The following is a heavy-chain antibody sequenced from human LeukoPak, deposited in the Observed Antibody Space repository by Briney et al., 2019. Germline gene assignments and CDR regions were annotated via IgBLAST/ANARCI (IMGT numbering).Heavy chain of an antibody. Sequence: GASVKVSCKASGGTFSSYAISWVRQAPGQGLEWMGGIIPIFGTANYAQKFQGRVTITADESTSTAYMELSSLRSEDTAVYYCARSGCSGGSCYPLDYWGQGTLVTVSS. CDR1: GGTFSSYA. V-gene: IGHV1-69*13. D-gene: IGHD2-15*01. CDR2: IIPIFGTA. CDR3: ARSGCSGGSCYPLDY. J-gene: IGHJ4*02.